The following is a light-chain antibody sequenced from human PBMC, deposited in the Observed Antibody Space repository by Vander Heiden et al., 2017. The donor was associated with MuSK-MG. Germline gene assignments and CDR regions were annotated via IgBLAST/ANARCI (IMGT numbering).Light chain of an antibody. V-gene: IGKV3-15*01. CDR1: HSISSN. Sequence: ELVMTQTPGTLSVSPGDSATTSCRASHSISSNLAWYQQKPGQAPRLLIYAASTRETGIPARFSGSGSGTEFTLTISSLQAEDFAVYYCQQYNNAPPAFGGGTKVEIK. J-gene: IGKJ4*01. CDR3: QQYNNAPPA. CDR2: AAS.